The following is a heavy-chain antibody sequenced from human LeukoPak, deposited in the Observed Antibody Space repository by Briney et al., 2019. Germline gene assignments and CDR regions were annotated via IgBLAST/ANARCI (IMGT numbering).Heavy chain of an antibody. CDR1: GFSFSSHG. CDR2: ISGSGGST. CDR3: ARGPSGYHNT. V-gene: IGHV3-23*01. J-gene: IGHJ4*02. D-gene: IGHD5-12*01. Sequence: GGTLRLSCAASGFSFSSHGMSWVRQAPGKGLEWVSAISGSGGSTYYADSVKGRFTISRDNSKNTLYLQMNSLRAEDTAVYYCARGPSGYHNTGGQGTLVTVSS.